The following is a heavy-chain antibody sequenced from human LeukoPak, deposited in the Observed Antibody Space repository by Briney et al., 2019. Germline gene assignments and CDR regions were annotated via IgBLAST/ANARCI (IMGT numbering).Heavy chain of an antibody. Sequence: PSETLSLTCSVSRGSISGYYWSWFRQPPGKGLEWIAYIYYSGTTNYNPSLNSRVTISVDTSNNHFSLKLSSVTAADTAVYYCARGRQYFDHWGQGTLVTVSS. CDR3: ARGRQYFDH. J-gene: IGHJ4*02. V-gene: IGHV4-59*01. CDR2: IYYSGTT. CDR1: RGSISGYY.